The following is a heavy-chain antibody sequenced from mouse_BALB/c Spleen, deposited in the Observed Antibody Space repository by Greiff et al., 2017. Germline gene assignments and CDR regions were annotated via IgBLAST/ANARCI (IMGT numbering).Heavy chain of an antibody. D-gene: IGHD1-2*01. J-gene: IGHJ3*01. CDR3: AREGVTTATAY. CDR2: ISSGGSYT. V-gene: IGHV5-9-4*01. CDR1: GFTFSSYA. Sequence: VQLQQSGGGLVKPGGSLKLSCAASGFTFSSYAMSWVRQSPEKRLEWVAEISSGGSYTYYPDTVTGRFTISRDNAKNTLYLEMSSLRSEDTAMYYCAREGVTTATAYWGQGTLVTVSA.